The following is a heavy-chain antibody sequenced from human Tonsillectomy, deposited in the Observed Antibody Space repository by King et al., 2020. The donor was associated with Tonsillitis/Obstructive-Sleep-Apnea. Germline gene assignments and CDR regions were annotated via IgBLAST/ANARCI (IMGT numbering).Heavy chain of an antibody. V-gene: IGHV4-59*13. CDR2: SYYSGST. Sequence: VQLQESGPGLVKPSETLSLTCTVSGGSISSYYWSWIRQPPGKGLEWIGYSYYSGSTNYNPSLKSRVTISVETSKNQFSLKLSSVTAADTALYYCARTEYSSGWYVDYYYYYYMDVWGQGTTVTVSS. CDR1: GGSISSYY. CDR3: ARTEYSSGWYVDYYYYYYMDV. D-gene: IGHD6-19*01. J-gene: IGHJ6*03.